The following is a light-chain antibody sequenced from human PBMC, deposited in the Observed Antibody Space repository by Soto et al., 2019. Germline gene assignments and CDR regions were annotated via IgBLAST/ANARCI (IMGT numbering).Light chain of an antibody. CDR1: QSVSSTY. Sequence: EIVLTQSPGTLSLSPGERATLSYRASQSVSSTYLAWYQQKPGQAPRLLIYGASSRATGIPDRFSGSGSGTDFILTISRLEPEYFAVYYCQHYGSLVLTFGGGTKVEIK. V-gene: IGKV3-20*01. CDR2: GAS. J-gene: IGKJ4*01. CDR3: QHYGSLVLT.